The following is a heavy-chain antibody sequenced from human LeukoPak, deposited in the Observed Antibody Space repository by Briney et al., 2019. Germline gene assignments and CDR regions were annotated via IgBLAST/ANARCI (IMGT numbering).Heavy chain of an antibody. D-gene: IGHD6-19*01. CDR2: IIPIFGTA. J-gene: IGHJ5*02. V-gene: IGHV1-69*13. CDR1: GGTFSSYA. CDR3: ARGSGVYSSGWYDWFDP. Sequence: SVKVSCKASGGTFSSYAISWVRQAPGQGLEWMGGIIPIFGTANYAQKFQGRVTITADESTSTAYMELSSLRSEDTAVYYCARGSGVYSSGWYDWFDPWGQGTLVTVSS.